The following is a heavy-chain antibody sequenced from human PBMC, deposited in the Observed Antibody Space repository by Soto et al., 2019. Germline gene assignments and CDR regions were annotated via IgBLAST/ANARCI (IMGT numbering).Heavy chain of an antibody. J-gene: IGHJ4*02. CDR1: GDSVNSGSKY. CDR2: FYFSGST. CDR3: ARESATAIGPKGLDH. D-gene: IGHD5-18*01. Sequence: QVQLQESGPGLVKPSETLSLICTVSGDSVNSGSKYWTWIRQPPGKELEWIGYFYFSGSTNYNPSLKSRVTLSADTSKNQFFLKLSSVTAADTAVYYCARESATAIGPKGLDHWGQGLLVTVSS. V-gene: IGHV4-61*01.